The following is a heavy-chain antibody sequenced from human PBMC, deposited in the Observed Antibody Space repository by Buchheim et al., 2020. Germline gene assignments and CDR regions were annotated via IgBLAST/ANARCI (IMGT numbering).Heavy chain of an antibody. CDR2: IYYSGST. Sequence: QVQLQESGPGLVKPSETLSLTCTVSGGSISSYYWSWIRQPPGKGLEWIGYIYYSGSTNYNPSLKSRVTISVDTSKNQFSLKLSSVTAADTAVYYCARGGSAYYDFWSGYYLTAAGDYYGMDVWGQGTT. V-gene: IGHV4-59*01. CDR1: GGSISSYY. D-gene: IGHD3-3*01. J-gene: IGHJ6*02. CDR3: ARGGSAYYDFWSGYYLTAAGDYYGMDV.